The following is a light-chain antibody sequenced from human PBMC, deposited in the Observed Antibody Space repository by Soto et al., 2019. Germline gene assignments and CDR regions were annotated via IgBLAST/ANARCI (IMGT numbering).Light chain of an antibody. CDR1: QSVSRY. CDR3: QQSSSTPRT. J-gene: IGKJ1*01. CDR2: AAT. Sequence: DIQMTQSPSSLSASVGDRVTITCRACQSVSRYVNWYQKKPGKAPKFLIYAATSLQSGVPSRFSGSGSGTDFTLTISSLQPEDFATYDCQQSSSTPRTFGQGTRVEIK. V-gene: IGKV1-39*01.